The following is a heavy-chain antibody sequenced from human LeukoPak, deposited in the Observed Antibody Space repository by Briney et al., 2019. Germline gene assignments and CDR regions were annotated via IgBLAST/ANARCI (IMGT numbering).Heavy chain of an antibody. J-gene: IGHJ4*02. V-gene: IGHV3-23*01. CDR1: GFTFSSYG. D-gene: IGHD2-15*01. CDR3: AKGTSSSCYSAPNY. Sequence: GGSLRLSCAASGFTFSSYGMHWVRQAPGKGLEWVSAICSNDNNTYYANSVKGRFTISRDNSKNTLSLQLNSLRAEDTAVYYCAKGTSSSCYSAPNYWGQGTLVTVSS. CDR2: ICSNDNNT.